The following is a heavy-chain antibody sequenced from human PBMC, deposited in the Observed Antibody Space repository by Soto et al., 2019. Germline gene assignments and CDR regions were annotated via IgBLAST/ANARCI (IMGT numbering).Heavy chain of an antibody. CDR3: ARLGIAAIDYYFDY. CDR1: GGSISSSSYY. J-gene: IGHJ4*02. V-gene: IGHV4-39*01. CDR2: IYYSGST. Sequence: QLQLQESGPGLVKPSETLSLTCTVSGGSISSSSYYWGWIRQPPGKGLEWIGSIYYSGSTYYNPSLKSRVTLSVDTSKNQFSLKLSSVTAADTAVYYCARLGIAAIDYYFDYWGQGTLVTVSS. D-gene: IGHD6-13*01.